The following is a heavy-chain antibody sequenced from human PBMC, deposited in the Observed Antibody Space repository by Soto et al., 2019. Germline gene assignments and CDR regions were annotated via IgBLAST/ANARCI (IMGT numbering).Heavy chain of an antibody. D-gene: IGHD3-3*01. CDR2: ISGSGGST. CDR3: AGHPNDFWSGYFRRGWFDP. Sequence: PWGSLRLSCAASGFTCSSYAMSWVRQAPGKGLEWVSAISGSGGSTYYADSVKGRFTISRDNSKNTLYLQWSSLKASDTAMYYCAGHPNDFWSGYFRRGWFDPWGQGTLVTVSS. CDR1: GFTCSSYA. J-gene: IGHJ5*02. V-gene: IGHV3-23*01.